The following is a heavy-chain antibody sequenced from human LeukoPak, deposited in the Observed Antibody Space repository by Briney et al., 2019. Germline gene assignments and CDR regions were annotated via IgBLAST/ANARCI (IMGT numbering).Heavy chain of an antibody. V-gene: IGHV2-70*11. CDR1: GFSLTNYGMC. D-gene: IGHD5-18*01. Sequence: SGPTLVNPTQTLTLTCSFSGFSLTNYGMCVSWIRQSPGKPLEWLARIDWDGDEWFTTSLKTRLSISKDTSKNQVVLTMTNMHPSTTTSYYCARDQMTDMVLGIFDYWGQGTLVTVSS. CDR3: ARDQMTDMVLGIFDY. CDR2: IDWDGDE. J-gene: IGHJ4*02.